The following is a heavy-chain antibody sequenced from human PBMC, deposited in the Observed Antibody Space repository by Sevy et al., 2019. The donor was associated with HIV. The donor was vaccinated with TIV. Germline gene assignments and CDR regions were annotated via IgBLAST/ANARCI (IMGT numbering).Heavy chain of an antibody. CDR3: ARVSSDWVPQLDY. CDR2: ISSSSSYI. Sequence: GGSLRLSCAASGFTFSSYSMNWVRQAPGKGLEWVSSISSSSSYIYYADSVKGRFTISRDNAKNSLYLQMNSLRAEDTAVYYCARVSSDWVPQLDYWGQGTLVTVSS. J-gene: IGHJ4*02. V-gene: IGHV3-21*01. D-gene: IGHD6-19*01. CDR1: GFTFSSYS.